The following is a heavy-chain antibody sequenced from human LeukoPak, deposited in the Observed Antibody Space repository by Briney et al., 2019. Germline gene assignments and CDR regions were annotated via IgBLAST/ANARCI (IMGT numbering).Heavy chain of an antibody. J-gene: IGHJ4*02. CDR1: GGSISSYY. V-gene: IGHV4-59*08. CDR2: IFYSGST. D-gene: IGHD1-26*01. CDR3: ATQARIVGATGYFDY. Sequence: SETLSLTCTVSGGSISSYYWSWIRQPPGKGLEWIGYIFYSGSTNYNPSLKSRVTISLDTSKNQFSLKLSSVTAADTAVYYCATQARIVGATGYFDYWGQGTLVTVSS.